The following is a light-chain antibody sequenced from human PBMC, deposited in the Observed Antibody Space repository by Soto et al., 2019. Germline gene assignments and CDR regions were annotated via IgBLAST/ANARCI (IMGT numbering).Light chain of an antibody. Sequence: EIVLTQSPGTLSLSPGERATLSCRASQSVSSSYLAWYQQKPGQAPRLLIYGASSRATGIPARFSGSGSGTDFTLTISRLEPEEFAVYYGQQYGSSLYTFGQGTKLEIK. CDR3: QQYGSSLYT. CDR1: QSVSSSY. V-gene: IGKV3-20*01. J-gene: IGKJ2*01. CDR2: GAS.